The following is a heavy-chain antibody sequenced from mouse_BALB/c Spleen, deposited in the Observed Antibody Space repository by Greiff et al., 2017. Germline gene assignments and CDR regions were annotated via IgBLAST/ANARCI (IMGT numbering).Heavy chain of an antibody. Sequence: QVQLQQSGAELAKPGASVKMSCKASGYTFTSYWMHWVKQRPGQGLEWIGYINPSTGYTEYNQKFKDKATLTADKSSSTAYMQLSSLTSEDSAVYYCASFLPITTVDYWGQGTTRTVSS. CDR1: GYTFTSYW. CDR3: ASFLPITTVDY. J-gene: IGHJ2*01. CDR2: INPSTGYT. V-gene: IGHV1-7*01. D-gene: IGHD1-1*01.